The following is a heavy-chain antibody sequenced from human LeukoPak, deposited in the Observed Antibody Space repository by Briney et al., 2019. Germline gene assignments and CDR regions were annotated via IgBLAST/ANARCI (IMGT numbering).Heavy chain of an antibody. V-gene: IGHV3-7*01. CDR1: GFTFRTYW. CDR3: ARWFTDGYNWGYDY. CDR2: INPDGGDK. D-gene: IGHD5-24*01. J-gene: IGHJ4*02. Sequence: GGSLRLSRAASGFTFRTYWMSWVREAPGKGLKCLANINPDGGDKDYVDSVRGRFTISRDNAKNSLYLQMISLRVEDTAVYYCARWFTDGYNWGYDYWGQGTLVTVSS.